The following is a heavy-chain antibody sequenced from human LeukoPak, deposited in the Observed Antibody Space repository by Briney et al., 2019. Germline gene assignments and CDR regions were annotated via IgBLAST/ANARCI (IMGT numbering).Heavy chain of an antibody. CDR3: ARDFELQPLDY. Sequence: SQTLSLTCAVSGDXVSSNSAVWNWIRQSPSRGLEWLGRTYYRSKWYNDYAVSVKSRITISPDTSKNQFSLQLNSVTPEDTAVYYCARDFELQPLDYWGHGTLVTVSS. D-gene: IGHD1-26*01. CDR1: GDXVSSNSAV. V-gene: IGHV6-1*01. CDR2: TYYRSKWYN. J-gene: IGHJ4*01.